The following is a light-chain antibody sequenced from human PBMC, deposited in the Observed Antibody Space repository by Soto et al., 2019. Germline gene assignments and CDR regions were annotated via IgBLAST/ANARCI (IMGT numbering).Light chain of an antibody. Sequence: EIVLTQSPGTLSLSPGERATLSCRASQSVSSSYLAWYQQKPGQTPRLLIYGASSRATGIPDRFSGSGSGTDFTRTIRRLEPEDFAVYYCQQYGSSTPATFGQGTKLEIK. J-gene: IGKJ2*01. CDR2: GAS. V-gene: IGKV3-20*01. CDR1: QSVSSSY. CDR3: QQYGSSTPAT.